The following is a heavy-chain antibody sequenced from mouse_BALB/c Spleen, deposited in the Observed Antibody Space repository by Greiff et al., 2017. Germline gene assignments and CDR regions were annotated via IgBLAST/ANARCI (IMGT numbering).Heavy chain of an antibody. V-gene: IGHV1-87*01. CDR3: ARWYGNYDWYFDV. D-gene: IGHD2-10*02. CDR1: GYTFTSYW. Sequence: QVQLQQSGAELARPGASVKLSCKASGYTFTSYWMQWVKQRPGQGLEWIGAIYPGDGDTRYTQKFKGKATLTADKSSSTAYMQLSSLASEDSAVYYCARWYGNYDWYFDVWGAGTTVTVSS. J-gene: IGHJ1*01. CDR2: IYPGDGDT.